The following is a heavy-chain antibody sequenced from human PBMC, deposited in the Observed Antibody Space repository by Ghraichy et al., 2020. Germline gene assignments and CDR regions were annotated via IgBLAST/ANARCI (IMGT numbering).Heavy chain of an antibody. CDR1: GFTFSSYA. CDR3: VKDSDYSDSSGYYFNAFDI. V-gene: IGHV3-23*01. D-gene: IGHD3-22*01. Sequence: AGSLRLSCAASGFTFSSYAMSWVRQAPGKGLEWVSAIRGSGSSTYYTDSVKGRFTISRDNSKNTLYLQMNSLRAEDTAVYYCVKDSDYSDSSGYYFNAFDIWGQGTMVTVSS. CDR2: IRGSGSST. J-gene: IGHJ3*02.